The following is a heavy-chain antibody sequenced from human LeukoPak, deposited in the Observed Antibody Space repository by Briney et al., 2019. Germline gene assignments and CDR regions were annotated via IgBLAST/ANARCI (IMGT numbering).Heavy chain of an antibody. CDR1: GYSISSNNC. J-gene: IGHJ3*02. CDR3: ARNQAVTGSHGAMDI. Sequence: SDTLSLTCTVSGYSISSNNCWGWIRQPPGKGLEWVGYIFSNGNAYYNSSLKSRVTMSVDTSKNQFSLNLRSVTAEDTAVYYCARNQAVTGSHGAMDIWGQGTMVTVSS. CDR2: IFSNGNA. D-gene: IGHD6-19*01. V-gene: IGHV4-28*01.